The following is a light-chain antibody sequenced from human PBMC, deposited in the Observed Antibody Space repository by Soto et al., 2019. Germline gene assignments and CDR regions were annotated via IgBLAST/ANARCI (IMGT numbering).Light chain of an antibody. J-gene: IGLJ1*01. V-gene: IGLV1-40*01. CDR1: SSNIGAGYD. CDR3: QSYDSSLSTYV. Sequence: QSVLTQPPSVSGAPGQRVTISCTGSSSNIGAGYDVHWYQQLPGPAPKLLIYGNSNRPSGVPDRFSGSKSGTSASLAITGLQAEEEADYYCQSYDSSLSTYVFGTGTKLTVL. CDR2: GNS.